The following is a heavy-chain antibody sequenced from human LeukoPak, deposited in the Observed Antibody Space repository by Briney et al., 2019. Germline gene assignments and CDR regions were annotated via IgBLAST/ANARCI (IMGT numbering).Heavy chain of an antibody. CDR2: ISYDGSNK. CDR1: GFTFSSYA. CDR3: ARRAGAYSHPYDY. Sequence: PPGGSLRLSCAASGFTFSSYAMHWVRQAPGKGLEWVAVISYDGSNKYYADSVKGRFTISRDNSKNTLYLQMNSLRAEDTAVYYCARRAGAYSHPYDYWGQGTLVTVSS. J-gene: IGHJ4*02. D-gene: IGHD4/OR15-4a*01. V-gene: IGHV3-30*04.